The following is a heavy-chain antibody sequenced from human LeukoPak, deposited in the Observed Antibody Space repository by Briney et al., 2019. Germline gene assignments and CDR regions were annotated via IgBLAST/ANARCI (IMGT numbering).Heavy chain of an antibody. Sequence: SETLSLTCTVSGGSISSYYWSWIRQPAGKGLEWIGRIYTSGSTNYNPSLMSRASISVDTSKNQFSLKLDSLTAADTAVYYCVRRGVLWFGELSYYYFDLWGRGTLVAVSS. CDR1: GGSISSYY. J-gene: IGHJ2*01. V-gene: IGHV4-4*07. CDR3: VRRGVLWFGELSYYYFDL. D-gene: IGHD3-10*01. CDR2: IYTSGST.